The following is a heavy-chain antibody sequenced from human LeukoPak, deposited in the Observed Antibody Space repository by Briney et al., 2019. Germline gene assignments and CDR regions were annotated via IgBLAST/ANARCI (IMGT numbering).Heavy chain of an antibody. CDR3: ARDVWEMATTPHFDY. Sequence: SVKVSCKASGGTFSSYAISWVRQAPGQGLEWMGRIIPIFGTANYAQKFQGRVTITTDESTSTAYMELSSLRSEDTAVYYCARDVWEMATTPHFDYWGQGTLVTVFS. J-gene: IGHJ4*02. CDR1: GGTFSSYA. CDR2: IIPIFGTA. V-gene: IGHV1-69*05. D-gene: IGHD5-24*01.